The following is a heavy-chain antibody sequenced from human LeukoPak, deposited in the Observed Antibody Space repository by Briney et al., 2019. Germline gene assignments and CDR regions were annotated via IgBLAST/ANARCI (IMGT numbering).Heavy chain of an antibody. CDR1: GGSISSGSYY. Sequence: ETLSLTCTVSGGSISSGSYYWGCIRERPGTGVSRVGCISYSGGTYYNPSLESRVSISVDTSKTHFSLSLGSVTAPGTGVCCCPRSHDILTGYYRYYYYYMDVWGKGTTATISS. J-gene: IGHJ6*03. V-gene: IGHV4-39*07. CDR2: ISYSGGT. D-gene: IGHD3-9*01. CDR3: PRSHDILTGYYRYYYYYMDV.